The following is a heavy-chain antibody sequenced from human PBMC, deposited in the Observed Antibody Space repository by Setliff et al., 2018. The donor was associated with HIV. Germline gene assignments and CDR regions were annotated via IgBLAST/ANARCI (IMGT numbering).Heavy chain of an antibody. D-gene: IGHD2-8*01. Sequence: PSETLSLTCTVPGGSIISYPNYWGWIRQPPGKGLEWLAGIRHTGGTYYYPWDTYYSPSLKSRVTISVDTSRNQFSLRLNSVTAADTAVYYCARPTTGLGGGAAFDIWGQGTMVTVSS. CDR1: GGSIISYPNY. J-gene: IGHJ3*02. CDR3: ARPTTGLGGGAAFDI. V-gene: IGHV4-39*01. CDR2: IRHTGGT.